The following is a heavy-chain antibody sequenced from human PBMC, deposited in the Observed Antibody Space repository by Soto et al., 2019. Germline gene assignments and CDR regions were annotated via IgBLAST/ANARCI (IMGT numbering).Heavy chain of an antibody. J-gene: IGHJ4*02. CDR2: VSNDGSDK. Sequence: VGSLRLSCAASGFTFSNYAMNWVRQAPGKGLEWVAVVSNDGSDKYYADSVKGRFTISRDNSNNTLYLQVNSLRGDDTAVYYCARVQGIGGWYPLDYWGQGTLVTVSS. V-gene: IGHV3-30-3*01. D-gene: IGHD6-19*01. CDR3: ARVQGIGGWYPLDY. CDR1: GFTFSNYA.